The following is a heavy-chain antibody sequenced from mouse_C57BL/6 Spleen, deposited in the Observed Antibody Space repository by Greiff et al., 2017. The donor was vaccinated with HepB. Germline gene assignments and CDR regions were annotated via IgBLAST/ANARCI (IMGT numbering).Heavy chain of an antibody. CDR2: IDPSDSYT. CDR1: GYTFTSYW. J-gene: IGHJ1*03. CDR3: ARMCHYSNYVRYFDV. D-gene: IGHD2-5*01. Sequence: QVQLQQPGAELVKPGASVKLSCKASGYTFTSYWMQWVKQRPGQGLEWIGEIDPSDSYTNYNQKFKGKATLTVDTSSSTAYMQLSSLTSVDTAVYYCARMCHYSNYVRYFDVWGTGTTVTVSS. V-gene: IGHV1-50*01.